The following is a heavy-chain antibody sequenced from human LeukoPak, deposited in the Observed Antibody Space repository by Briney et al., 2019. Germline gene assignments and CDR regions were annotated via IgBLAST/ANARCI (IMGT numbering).Heavy chain of an antibody. Sequence: GGSLRLSCAASGFTFSSYGMHWVRQAPGKGLEWVAFIRYDGSNKYYADSVKGRFTISRDNSKNTLYLQMNSLRAEDTAVYYCARDRSPTFLNYFDYWGQGTLVTVSS. CDR3: ARDRSPTFLNYFDY. V-gene: IGHV3-30*02. D-gene: IGHD2/OR15-2a*01. CDR1: GFTFSSYG. J-gene: IGHJ4*02. CDR2: IRYDGSNK.